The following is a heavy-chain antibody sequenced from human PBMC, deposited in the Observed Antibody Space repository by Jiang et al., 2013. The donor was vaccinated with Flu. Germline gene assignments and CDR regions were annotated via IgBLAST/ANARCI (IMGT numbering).Heavy chain of an antibody. V-gene: IGHV5-10-1*01. J-gene: IGHJ4*02. CDR1: GYSFTSYW. Sequence: GYSFTSYWINWVRQMPGKGLEWMGRIDPSDSYTNYSPSFQGHVTISADKSISTAYLQWSSLKASDTAMYYCARRTGYSSRYELDYWGQGTLVTVSS. D-gene: IGHD6-13*01. CDR3: ARRTGYSSRYELDY. CDR2: IDPSDSYT.